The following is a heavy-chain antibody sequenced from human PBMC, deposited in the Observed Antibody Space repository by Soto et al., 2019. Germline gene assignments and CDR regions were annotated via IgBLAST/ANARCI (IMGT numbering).Heavy chain of an antibody. Sequence: ASVKVSCKASGYTFTGYYMHWVRQAPGQGLEWMGWINPNSGGTNYAQKFQGWVTRTRDTSISTAYMELSRLRSDDTAVYYCARVKDTGTDGDADYYYGMDVWGQGTTVTVSS. CDR2: INPNSGGT. J-gene: IGHJ6*02. CDR1: GYTFTGYY. V-gene: IGHV1-2*04. D-gene: IGHD1-1*01. CDR3: ARVKDTGTDGDADYYYGMDV.